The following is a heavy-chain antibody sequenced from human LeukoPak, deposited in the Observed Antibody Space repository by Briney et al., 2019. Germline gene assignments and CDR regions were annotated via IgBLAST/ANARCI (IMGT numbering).Heavy chain of an antibody. V-gene: IGHV1-18*01. CDR2: ISAYNGNT. J-gene: IGHJ4*02. CDR3: ASDELRYFDWFPSLDY. D-gene: IGHD3-9*01. Sequence: ASVKVSCKASGYTFTSYGISWVRQAPGQGLEWMGWISAYNGNTNYAQKLQGRVTMTTDTSTSTAYMELRSLRSDDTAVYYCASDELRYFDWFPSLDYWGQGTLVTVSS. CDR1: GYTFTSYG.